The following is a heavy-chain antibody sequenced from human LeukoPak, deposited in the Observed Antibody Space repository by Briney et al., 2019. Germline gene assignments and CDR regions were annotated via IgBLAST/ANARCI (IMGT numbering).Heavy chain of an antibody. D-gene: IGHD2/OR15-2a*01. CDR2: IDYSGST. J-gene: IGHJ3*02. CDR1: GGSISSYY. CDR3: ARATLTDAFDI. V-gene: IGHV4-59*01. Sequence: PSETLSLTCTVSGGSISSYYWSWIRQPPGKGLEWIGYIDYSGSTNYNPSLKSRVTISVDTSKNQFSLKLSSVTAADTAVYYCARATLTDAFDIWGQGTMVTVSS.